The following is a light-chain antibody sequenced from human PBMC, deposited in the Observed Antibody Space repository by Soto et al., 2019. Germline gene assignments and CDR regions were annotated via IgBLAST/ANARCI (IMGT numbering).Light chain of an antibody. V-gene: IGLV2-14*01. J-gene: IGLJ3*02. CDR3: SSYTSSSTWV. CDR2: EVS. Sequence: QSALTQPASVSGSPGHWITISCTGTTGAVGGYNYVSWYQHHPGKAPKLMIYEVSNRPSGVSNRFSGSKSGNTASLTISGLQAEDEADYYCSSYTSSSTWVFGGGTKLTVL. CDR1: TGAVGGYNY.